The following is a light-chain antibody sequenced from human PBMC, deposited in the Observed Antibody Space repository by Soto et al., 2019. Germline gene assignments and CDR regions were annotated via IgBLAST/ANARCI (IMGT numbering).Light chain of an antibody. CDR3: QQRSNWPWT. Sequence: EIVLTQSPATLSLSPGERATLSSRASQSVSSDLAWYQQKLGQAPRLLIYDASNRATGIPARFSGSGSGTDFTLTISRLEPEDFAVYYCQQRSNWPWTFGQGTKVEIK. CDR1: QSVSSD. V-gene: IGKV3-11*01. J-gene: IGKJ1*01. CDR2: DAS.